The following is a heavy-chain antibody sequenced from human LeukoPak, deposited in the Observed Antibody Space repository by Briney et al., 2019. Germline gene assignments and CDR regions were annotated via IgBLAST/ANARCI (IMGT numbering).Heavy chain of an antibody. J-gene: IGHJ4*02. V-gene: IGHV3-23*01. CDR3: VRRASHLAY. CDR2: ISRSGAYA. CDR1: GFTFQNFD. Sequence: GMSLRLSCAASGFTFQNFDMSWVRQAPGKGLERVSSISRSGAYAHYADSVKGRFTISRDNSNSPLFLQMNSLRGDDTAVYYCVRRASHLAYWGQGTLVTASS.